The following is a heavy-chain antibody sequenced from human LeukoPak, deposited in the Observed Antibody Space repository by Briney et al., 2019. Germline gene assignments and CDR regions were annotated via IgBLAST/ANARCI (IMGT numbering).Heavy chain of an antibody. Sequence: GGSLRLSCAASGFTFSSYAMHWVRQAPGKGLEWVAVISYDGSNKYYADSVKGRFTISRDNSKNTLYLQMNSLRAEDTAVYYCAKDRIAVAGILLDWGQGTLVTVSS. J-gene: IGHJ4*02. CDR2: ISYDGSNK. D-gene: IGHD6-19*01. CDR1: GFTFSSYA. V-gene: IGHV3-30-3*01. CDR3: AKDRIAVAGILLD.